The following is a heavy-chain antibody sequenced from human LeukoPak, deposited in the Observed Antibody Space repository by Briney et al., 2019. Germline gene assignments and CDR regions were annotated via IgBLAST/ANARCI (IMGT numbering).Heavy chain of an antibody. D-gene: IGHD3-22*01. J-gene: IGHJ3*02. CDR1: GYSFTSYW. Sequence: GEPLKISGQGSGYSFTSYWIGWVRQMPGKGLEWMWIISPGDSAPRYSPSFQGQLTISADKSISTAYLQWSSLKASDTAMYYCARQYYYDSSGYRRAGFDAFDIWGQGTMVTVSS. CDR2: ISPGDSAP. V-gene: IGHV5-51*01. CDR3: ARQYYYDSSGYRRAGFDAFDI.